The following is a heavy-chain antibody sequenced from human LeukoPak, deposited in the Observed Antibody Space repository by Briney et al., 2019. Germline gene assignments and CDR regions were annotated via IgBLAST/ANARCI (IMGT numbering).Heavy chain of an antibody. CDR2: IKQDGSEK. V-gene: IGHV3-7*01. Sequence: PGGSLRLSCAASGFTFSTYWMSWVRQAPGKGLEWVANIKQDGSEKYYVDSVKGRFTISRDNAKNSLYLQMNSLRGEDTAMYYCARDSAGNDCWVQGTLVTVSS. CDR1: GFTFSTYW. J-gene: IGHJ4*02. CDR3: ARDSAGNDC. D-gene: IGHD6-13*01.